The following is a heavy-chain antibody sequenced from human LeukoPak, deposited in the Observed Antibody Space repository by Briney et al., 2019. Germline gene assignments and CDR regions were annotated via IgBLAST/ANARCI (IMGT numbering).Heavy chain of an antibody. J-gene: IGHJ2*01. V-gene: IGHV4-34*01. CDR2: INHSGST. CDR1: GGSFSGYY. CDR3: ARDGGRDGYNLYWYFDL. Sequence: SETLSLTCAVYGGSFSGYYWSWIRQPPGKGLEWIGEINHSGSTNYNPSLKSRVTISVDTSKNQFSLKLSSVTAADTAVYYCARDGGRDGYNLYWYFDLWGRGTLVTVSS. D-gene: IGHD5-24*01.